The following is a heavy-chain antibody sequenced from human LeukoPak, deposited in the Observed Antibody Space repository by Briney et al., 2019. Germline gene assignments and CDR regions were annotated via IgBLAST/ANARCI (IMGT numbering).Heavy chain of an antibody. V-gene: IGHV3-23*01. CDR2: ISGSGGST. D-gene: IGHD2-15*01. Sequence: GGSLRLSFAGSGFTFSSYAMSWVRQAPGKGLEWVAAISGSGGSTYYADSVKGRFTISRDNSKNTLYLQMNSLRAEDTAVYYCAKDYGEIIVVVAATPHFDYWGQGTLVTVSS. CDR1: GFTFSSYA. J-gene: IGHJ4*02. CDR3: AKDYGEIIVVVAATPHFDY.